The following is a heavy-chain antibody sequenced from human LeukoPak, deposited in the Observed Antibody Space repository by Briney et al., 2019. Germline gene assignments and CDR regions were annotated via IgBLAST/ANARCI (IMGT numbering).Heavy chain of an antibody. J-gene: IGHJ4*02. CDR1: GGSISSYY. CDR3: ARDASEAQTGSGSYWGGVDY. D-gene: IGHD1-26*01. CDR2: IYYSGST. V-gene: IGHV4-59*01. Sequence: TETLSLTCTVSGGSISSYYWSWIRQPPGKGLEWIGYIYYSGSTNYNPSLKSRVTISVDTSKNQFSLKLSSVTAADTAVYYCARDASEAQTGSGSYWGGVDYWGQGTLVTVSS.